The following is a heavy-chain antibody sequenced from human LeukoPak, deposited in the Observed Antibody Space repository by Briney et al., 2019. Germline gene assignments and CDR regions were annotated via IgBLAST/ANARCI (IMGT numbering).Heavy chain of an antibody. D-gene: IGHD5-12*01. Sequence: GGSLRLSCAASGFTVSSNYMSWVRQAPGKGLEWVPVIYSGGSTYYADSVKGRFTISRHNSKNTLYLQMNSLRAEDTAVYYCARQPGGYEYYFDYWGQGTLVTVSS. CDR1: GFTVSSNY. CDR3: ARQPGGYEYYFDY. J-gene: IGHJ4*02. V-gene: IGHV3-53*04. CDR2: IYSGGST.